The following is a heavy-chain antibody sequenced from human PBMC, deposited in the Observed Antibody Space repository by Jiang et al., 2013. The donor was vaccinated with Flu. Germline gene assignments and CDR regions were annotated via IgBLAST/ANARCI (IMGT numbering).Heavy chain of an antibody. CDR3: ASYSSGWRFFDY. V-gene: IGHV4-39*01. Sequence: GSGLVKPSETLSLTCTVSGGSVSSSDYYWGWIRQAPGKGLQWIGSINYSGTTYYNSSLKSRVAISVDTSKNQFSLNLSSVTAADTAVYYCASYSSGWRFFDYWGQGTLVTVSS. D-gene: IGHD6-25*01. J-gene: IGHJ4*02. CDR1: GGSVSSSDYY. CDR2: INYSGTT.